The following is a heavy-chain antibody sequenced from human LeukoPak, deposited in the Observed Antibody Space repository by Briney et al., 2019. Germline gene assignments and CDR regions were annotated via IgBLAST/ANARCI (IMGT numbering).Heavy chain of an antibody. CDR1: GYTFTCYY. D-gene: IGHD6-13*01. CDR3: ARFVSSSWYGWTFGNWFDP. V-gene: IGHV1-2*02. J-gene: IGHJ5*02. Sequence: ASVKVSCKASGYTFTCYYMHWVRQAPGQGLEWRGWINPNSGGTNYAQKCQGRVTMTRDTSISTAYMELSRLRSDDTAVYYCARFVSSSWYGWTFGNWFDPWGQGTLVTVSS. CDR2: INPNSGGT.